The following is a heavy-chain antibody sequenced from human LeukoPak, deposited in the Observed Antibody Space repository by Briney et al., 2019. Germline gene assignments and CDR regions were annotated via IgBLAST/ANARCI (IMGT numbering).Heavy chain of an antibody. D-gene: IGHD4/OR15-4a*01. CDR1: RYTFTSYD. CDR3: ARKNYGSNRWFDP. Sequence: EASVKVSCKASRYTFTSYDINWVQQATGQGLEWMGWMNPNSGNTGYAQKFQGRVTMTRNTSISTAYMELSSLRSEDTAVYYCARKNYGSNRWFDPWGQGTLVTVSS. J-gene: IGHJ5*02. CDR2: MNPNSGNT. V-gene: IGHV1-8*01.